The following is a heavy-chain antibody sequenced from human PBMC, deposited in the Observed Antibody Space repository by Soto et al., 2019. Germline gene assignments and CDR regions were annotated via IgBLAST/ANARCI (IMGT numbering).Heavy chain of an antibody. J-gene: IGHJ6*02. CDR2: ISPFNGTT. Sequence: QVQLVQSGAEVKKPGASVKVSCKSSGYPFTHYGITWVRQAPGQVLEWMGWISPFNGTTNYGQTLQGRVTLTTDTSTITVYMEMRRLRSDDTAVYYCARDLSFDRRYYYGRDVWGQGTTVTVSS. D-gene: IGHD1-20*01. CDR3: ARDLSFDRRYYYGRDV. CDR1: GYPFTHYG. V-gene: IGHV1-18*01.